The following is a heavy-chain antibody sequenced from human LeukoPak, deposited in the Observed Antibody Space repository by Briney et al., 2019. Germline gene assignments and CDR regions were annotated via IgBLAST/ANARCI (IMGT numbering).Heavy chain of an antibody. CDR2: IIPIFGTA. D-gene: IGHD6-13*01. CDR3: ARASIAAAGTPFDY. J-gene: IGHJ4*02. Sequence: ASVKVSCKASGGTFSSYAISWVRQAPGQGLEWMGGIIPIFGTANYAQKFQGRVTITADESTSTAYMELRSLRSDDTAVYYCARASIAAAGTPFDYWGQGTLVTVSS. CDR1: GGTFSSYA. V-gene: IGHV1-69*13.